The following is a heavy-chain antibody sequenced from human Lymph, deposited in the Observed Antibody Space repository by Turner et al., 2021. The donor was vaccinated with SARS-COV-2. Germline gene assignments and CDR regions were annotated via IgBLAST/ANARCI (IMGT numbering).Heavy chain of an antibody. D-gene: IGHD3-22*01. J-gene: IGHJ4*02. CDR3: ARDRDSSGWVDY. V-gene: IGHV3-30*04. CDR1: GFPFSSYA. Sequence: QVQLVESGGGVVQPGRSLRPSCAASGFPFSSYAMHWVRQAPGKGLEWVAFISYDESDKYYADSVKGRFTFSRDNSKNTLYLRMNSLRAEDTAVYNCARDRDSSGWVDYWGQGTLVTVSS. CDR2: ISYDESDK.